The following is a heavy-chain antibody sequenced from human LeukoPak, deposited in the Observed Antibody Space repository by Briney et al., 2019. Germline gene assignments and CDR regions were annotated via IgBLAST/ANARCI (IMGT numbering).Heavy chain of an antibody. V-gene: IGHV4-39*07. D-gene: IGHD4-11*01. CDR3: ARSNYHPLSYYYYGMDV. CDR2: IYYSGST. J-gene: IGHJ6*02. Sequence: SETLSLTCTVSGGSISSSSYYWGWIRQPPGKGLEWIGSIYYSGSTYYNPSLKSRVTISVDTSKNQFSLKLSSVTAADTAVYYCARSNYHPLSYYYYGMDVWGQGTTVTVSS. CDR1: GGSISSSSYY.